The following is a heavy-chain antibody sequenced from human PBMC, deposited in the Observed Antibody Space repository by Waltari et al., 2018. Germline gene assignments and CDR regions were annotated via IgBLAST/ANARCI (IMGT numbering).Heavy chain of an antibody. CDR2: IYPGDSDT. Sequence: EVQLVQSGAEVKKPGESLKISCKGSGYSFTSYWIGWVRQMPGKGLEWMGIIYPGDSDTRYSPSIQGKVTISADKSISTAYLQWSSLKASDTAMYYCARGVYSSSWYHPGGDYWGQGTLVTVSS. V-gene: IGHV5-51*01. CDR3: ARGVYSSSWYHPGGDY. D-gene: IGHD6-13*01. J-gene: IGHJ4*02. CDR1: GYSFTSYW.